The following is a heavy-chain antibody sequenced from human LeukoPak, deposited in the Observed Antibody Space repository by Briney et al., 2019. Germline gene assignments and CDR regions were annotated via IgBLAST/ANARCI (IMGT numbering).Heavy chain of an antibody. V-gene: IGHV3-48*03. J-gene: IGHJ4*02. Sequence: GGSLRLSCAASGFTFSSYEMNWVRQAPGKGLEWVSYISSSGSTIYYADSVKGRFTISRDNAKNSLDLQMNSLRAEDTAVYYCARALRYSSSWSGFDYWGQGTLVTVSS. D-gene: IGHD6-13*01. CDR3: ARALRYSSSWSGFDY. CDR1: GFTFSSYE. CDR2: ISSSGSTI.